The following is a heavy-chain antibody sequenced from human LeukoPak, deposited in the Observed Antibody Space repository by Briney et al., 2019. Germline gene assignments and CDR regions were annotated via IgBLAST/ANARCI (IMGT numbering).Heavy chain of an antibody. V-gene: IGHV4-59*08. Sequence: SETLSLTCTVSGGSISSYYWSWIRQPPGKGLEWIGYIYYSGSTNYNPSLKSRVTISVDTPKNQFSLKLSSVTAADTAVYYCARYRGGYKAYYGMDVWGQGTTVTVSS. CDR2: IYYSGST. CDR1: GGSISSYY. D-gene: IGHD5-12*01. CDR3: ARYRGGYKAYYGMDV. J-gene: IGHJ6*02.